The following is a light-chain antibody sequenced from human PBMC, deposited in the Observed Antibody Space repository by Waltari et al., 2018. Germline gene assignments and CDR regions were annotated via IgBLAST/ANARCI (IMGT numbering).Light chain of an antibody. CDR2: AAS. Sequence: AIRMTQSPSSLSASTGDRVTITCRASQGVSSYLAGCQQKPGKAPNLLIYAASTLQSGVPSRFSGSGSGTDFSLIISCLQSEDFATYYCQQYYSYPWTFGQGTKVEI. CDR1: QGVSSY. V-gene: IGKV1-8*01. CDR3: QQYYSYPWT. J-gene: IGKJ1*01.